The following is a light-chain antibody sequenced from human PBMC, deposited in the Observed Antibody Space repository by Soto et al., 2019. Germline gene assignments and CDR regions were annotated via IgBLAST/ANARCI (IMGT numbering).Light chain of an antibody. CDR2: DVS. J-gene: IGLJ1*01. Sequence: QSALTQPRSVSGSPGQSVTISCTGTSSAVGGYDFVSWYQEHPGKAPKVMIYDVSERPSGVPDRFSGSKSGNTASLTISGLQAEDEADYYCCSYAGSNNLDVFGTGTKLTVL. CDR1: SSAVGGYDF. CDR3: CSYAGSNNLDV. V-gene: IGLV2-11*01.